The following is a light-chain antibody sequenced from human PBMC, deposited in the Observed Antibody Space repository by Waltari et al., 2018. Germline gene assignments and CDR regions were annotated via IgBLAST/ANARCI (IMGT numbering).Light chain of an antibody. CDR2: GAS. J-gene: IGKJ2*01. Sequence: EIVLTQSPGTLSLSPGERATLSCRASPSVSGSYLAWYQQKPGQAPRLLIYGASSRAPGVPDRFGGSGSGTDSTLTISRLEPEDFAVYYCQQYGNSPRYTFGQGTKLEIK. CDR1: PSVSGSY. CDR3: QQYGNSPRYT. V-gene: IGKV3-20*01.